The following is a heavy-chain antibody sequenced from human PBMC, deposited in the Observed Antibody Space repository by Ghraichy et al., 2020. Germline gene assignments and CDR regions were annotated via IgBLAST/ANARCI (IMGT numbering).Heavy chain of an antibody. V-gene: IGHV4-39*01. CDR2: ICYSGTT. CDR3: ARSHYDSSGYYPY. J-gene: IGHJ4*02. CDR1: GGSISSSSYY. D-gene: IGHD3-22*01. Sequence: SETLSLTCTVSGGSISSSSYYWGWIRQPPGKGLEWIGSICYSGTTYYNPSLRSRVTISVDTSKNQFSLKLSSMTAADTAVYYCARSHYDSSGYYPYWGQGTLVTVSS.